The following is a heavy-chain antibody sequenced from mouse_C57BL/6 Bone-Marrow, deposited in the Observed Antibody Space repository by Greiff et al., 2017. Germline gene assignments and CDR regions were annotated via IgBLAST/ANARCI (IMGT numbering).Heavy chain of an antibody. CDR2: INPNNGGT. CDR1: GYTFTDYY. CDR3: ARKVRRIFAY. V-gene: IGHV1-26*01. D-gene: IGHD1-3*01. J-gene: IGHJ3*01. Sequence: VQLQQSGPELVKPGASVKISCKASGYTFTDYYMNWVKQSHGKSLEWIGDINPNNGGTSYNQKFKGKATLTVDKSSSTAYMELRSLTSEDSAVYYCARKVRRIFAYWGQGTLVTVSA.